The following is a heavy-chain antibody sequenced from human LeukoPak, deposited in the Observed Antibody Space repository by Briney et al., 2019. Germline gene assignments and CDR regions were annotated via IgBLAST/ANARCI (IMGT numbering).Heavy chain of an antibody. Sequence: SETLSLTCTVSGGSISGHYWSWIRRPPGKGLEWIGYIYYSGTTKYNPSLQSRVAISLDTFENTFSLKVTSVTAADTAMYYCARLLDNDSSGYPDTFDMWGRGTVVAVSS. V-gene: IGHV4-59*11. CDR1: GGSISGHY. CDR2: IYYSGTT. J-gene: IGHJ3*02. D-gene: IGHD6-25*01. CDR3: ARLLDNDSSGYPDTFDM.